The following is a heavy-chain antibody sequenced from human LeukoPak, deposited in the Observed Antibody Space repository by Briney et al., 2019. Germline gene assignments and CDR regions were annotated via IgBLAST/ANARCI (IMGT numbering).Heavy chain of an antibody. CDR3: ARELRAPNYYDSSGYPRGWFDP. D-gene: IGHD3-22*01. Sequence: ASVKVSCKASGYTFTSYDINWVRQAPGQGLEWMGWINPNSGGTNYAQKFQGRVTMTRDTSISTAYMELSRLRSDDTAVYYCARELRAPNYYDSSGYPRGWFDPWGQGTLVTVSS. CDR1: GYTFTSYD. CDR2: INPNSGGT. J-gene: IGHJ5*02. V-gene: IGHV1-2*02.